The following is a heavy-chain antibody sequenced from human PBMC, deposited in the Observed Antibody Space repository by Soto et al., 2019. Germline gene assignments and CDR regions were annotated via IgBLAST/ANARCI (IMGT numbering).Heavy chain of an antibody. Sequence: QVQLVESGGGVVQPGRSLRLSCAASGFTFSSYGMHWVRQAPGKGLAWVAVISYDGSNKYYADSVKGRFTISRDNSKNTLYLQMNSLRAEDTAVYYCAKGGVPAAIYYMDVWGKGTTVTVSS. D-gene: IGHD2-2*01. CDR2: ISYDGSNK. J-gene: IGHJ6*03. CDR1: GFTFSSYG. CDR3: AKGGVPAAIYYMDV. V-gene: IGHV3-30*18.